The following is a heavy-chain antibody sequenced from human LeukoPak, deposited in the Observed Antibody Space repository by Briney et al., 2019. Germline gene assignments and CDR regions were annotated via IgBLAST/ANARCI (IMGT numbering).Heavy chain of an antibody. CDR3: ARDWSGHYTSYYFEY. D-gene: IGHD3-3*01. CDR2: INPNSGDT. Sequence: ASVKVSCKASGYTFTGYYMHWVRQAPGQGLEWMGWINPNSGDTKYAEKFQGRVTMTRDTTINTAYMELSRLRSDDTAVYYCARDWSGHYTSYYFEYWGQGNIVTVSS. CDR1: GYTFTGYY. V-gene: IGHV1-2*02. J-gene: IGHJ4*02.